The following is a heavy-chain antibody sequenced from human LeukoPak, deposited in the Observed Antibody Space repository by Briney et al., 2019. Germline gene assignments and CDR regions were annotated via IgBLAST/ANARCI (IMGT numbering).Heavy chain of an antibody. D-gene: IGHD1-26*01. V-gene: IGHV4-39*07. CDR1: GGSISRSSYY. CDR3: ARDLGRHSGSQYYYYYGMDV. J-gene: IGHJ6*02. CDR2: IYYSGST. Sequence: SETLSLTCTVSGGSISRSSYYWGWIRQPPGKGLEWIGSIYYSGSTNYNPSLKSRVTISVDTSKNQFSLKLSSVTAADTAVYYCARDLGRHSGSQYYYYYGMDVWGQGTTVTVSS.